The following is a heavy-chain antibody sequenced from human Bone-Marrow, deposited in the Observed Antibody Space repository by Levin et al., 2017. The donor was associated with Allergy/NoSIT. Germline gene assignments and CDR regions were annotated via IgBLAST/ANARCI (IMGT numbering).Heavy chain of an antibody. CDR1: GFTFSSYA. CDR3: AKDCYCSGGSCYSYAFDI. V-gene: IGHV3-23*01. D-gene: IGHD2-15*01. Sequence: GGSLRLSCAASGFTFSSYAMSWVRQAPGKGLEWVSAISGSGGSTYYADSVKGRFTISRDNSKNTLYLQMNSLRAEDTAVYYCAKDCYCSGGSCYSYAFDIWGQGTMVTVSS. J-gene: IGHJ3*02. CDR2: ISGSGGST.